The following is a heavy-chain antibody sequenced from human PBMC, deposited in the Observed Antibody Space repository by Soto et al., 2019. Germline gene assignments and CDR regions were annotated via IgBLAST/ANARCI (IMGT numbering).Heavy chain of an antibody. D-gene: IGHD2-2*01. J-gene: IGHJ5*02. CDR2: IYTSGST. CDR3: ARDLPRRIVVVPAAIPSVWFDP. V-gene: IGHV4-4*07. CDR1: GGSISSYY. Sequence: SETLSLTCTVSGGSISSYYWSWIRQPAGKGLEGIGRIYTSGSTNYNPSLKSRVTMSVDTSKNQVSLKLSSGTAADTAVYYCARDLPRRIVVVPAAIPSVWFDPWGQGTLVTVSS.